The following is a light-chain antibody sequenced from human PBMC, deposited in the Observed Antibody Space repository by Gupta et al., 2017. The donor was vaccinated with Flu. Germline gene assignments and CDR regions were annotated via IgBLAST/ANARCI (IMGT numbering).Light chain of an antibody. CDR1: HSLTYGSDNKNY. CDR3: QQYFGTPFS. J-gene: IGKJ3*01. V-gene: IGKV4-1*01. CDR2: LAS. Sequence: DIVVTQSPASLVVSLGETAAISCRANHSLTYGSDNKNYLAWYQRKVGHPPRLLISLASTRNSGVPDRFSGSGSGTDFTLTINNLQAEDVAVYYCQQYFGTPFSFGPGTKVD.